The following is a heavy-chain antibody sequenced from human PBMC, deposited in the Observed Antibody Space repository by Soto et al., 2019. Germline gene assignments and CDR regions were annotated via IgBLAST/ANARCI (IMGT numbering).Heavy chain of an antibody. Sequence: QVQLVQSGAEVKKPGSSVKVSCKVSGGTFSNYAIDWVRLAPGHGLEWMGGIVPIFGTTYYTQKFQGRATFSAEVPPTKAYWGMGSLRSEETAIYYCPRVEEVAVLYTSPGLDVGAKGPRSPSP. CDR2: IVPIFGTT. J-gene: IGHJ6*02. D-gene: IGHD6-19*01. CDR1: GGTFSNYA. CDR3: PRVEEVAVLYTSPGLDV. V-gene: IGHV1-69*12.